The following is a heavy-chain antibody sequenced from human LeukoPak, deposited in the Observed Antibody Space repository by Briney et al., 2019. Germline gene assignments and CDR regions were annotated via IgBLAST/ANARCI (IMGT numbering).Heavy chain of an antibody. CDR1: GSRFSSYW. Sequence: GESLQISCKGSGSRFSSYWIGWVRQMPGKGLEWRGIINPGDSYIRYGPRFQGQITISVDKSIKTAYLQWGSLKASDTAMYYCARHSSYCSATSCFPKEWGQGTLVTVSS. D-gene: IGHD2-15*01. CDR2: INPGDSYI. CDR3: ARHSSYCSATSCFPKE. J-gene: IGHJ4*02. V-gene: IGHV5-51*01.